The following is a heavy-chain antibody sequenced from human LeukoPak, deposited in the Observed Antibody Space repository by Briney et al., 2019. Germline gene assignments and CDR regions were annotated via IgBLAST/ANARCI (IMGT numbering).Heavy chain of an antibody. Sequence: PGGSLRLSCAASRFTFSSYAMSWVRQAPGKGLEWVSAISGSGGSTYYADSVKGRFTISRDNSKNTLYLQMNSLRAEDTAVYYCAKAPRGSIVVVPADWGQGTLVTVSS. V-gene: IGHV3-23*01. J-gene: IGHJ4*02. D-gene: IGHD2-2*01. CDR1: RFTFSSYA. CDR3: AKAPRGSIVVVPAD. CDR2: ISGSGGST.